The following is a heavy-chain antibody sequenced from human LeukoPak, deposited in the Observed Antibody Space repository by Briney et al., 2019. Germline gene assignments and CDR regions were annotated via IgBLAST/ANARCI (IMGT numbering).Heavy chain of an antibody. CDR1: EFSVGSNY. J-gene: IGHJ6*03. Sequence: PGGSLRLSCAASEFSVGSNYMTWVRQAPGKGLEWVSSISSSSSYIYYADSVKGRFTISRDNAKNSLYLQMNSLRAEDTAVYYCARDPRGYSSSWYSDYYYYMDVWGKGTTVTVSS. D-gene: IGHD6-13*01. V-gene: IGHV3-21*01. CDR3: ARDPRGYSSSWYSDYYYYMDV. CDR2: ISSSSSYI.